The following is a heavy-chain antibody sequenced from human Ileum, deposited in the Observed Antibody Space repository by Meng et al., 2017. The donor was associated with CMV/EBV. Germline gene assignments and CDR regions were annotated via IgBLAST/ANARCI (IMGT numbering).Heavy chain of an antibody. CDR3: AKSGYSDYDTRLGY. CDR1: GGSISSGSYY. Sequence: QGQRPQTGPGLVPPSQTLSLPCTVSGGSISSGSYYWTWIRQPAGKGLEWIGRISTSGSTTYNPSLKSRVTISIDTSKNQFSLKLSSVTAADTAMYYCAKSGYSDYDTRLGYWGQGTLVTVSS. CDR2: ISTSGST. D-gene: IGHD5-12*01. J-gene: IGHJ4*02. V-gene: IGHV4-61*02.